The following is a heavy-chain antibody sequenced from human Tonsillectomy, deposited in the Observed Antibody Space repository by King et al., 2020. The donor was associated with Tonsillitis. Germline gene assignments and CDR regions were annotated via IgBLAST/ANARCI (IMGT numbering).Heavy chain of an antibody. J-gene: IGHJ4*02. V-gene: IGHV3-15*01. D-gene: IGHD2-21*02. Sequence: VQLVESGGGLVKPGGSLRLSCAASGFIFSNAWMTWVRQAPGKGLEWVGRIKSKTDGGTTDYAAPVKGRFTISRDDSKNTLYLQMNSLKIEDTAMYYCTNAISTLHCGGDCSDYWGQGTLVTVSS. CDR2: IKSKTDGGTT. CDR1: GFIFSNAW. CDR3: TNAISTLHCGGDCSDY.